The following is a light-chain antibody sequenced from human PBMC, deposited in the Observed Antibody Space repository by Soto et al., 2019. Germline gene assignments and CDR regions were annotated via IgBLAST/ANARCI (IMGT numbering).Light chain of an antibody. V-gene: IGKV1-27*01. CDR3: QKYNSAPRT. CDR1: QGISNY. CDR2: AAS. Sequence: DIQMTQSPSSLSASVGDRVTITCRASQGISNYLGWYQQKPGKVPKLLIYAASTLQSGVPSRFSGSGSGTDFTLTISNLQPEDVATYYCQKYNSAPRTFGQGTKVEIK. J-gene: IGKJ1*01.